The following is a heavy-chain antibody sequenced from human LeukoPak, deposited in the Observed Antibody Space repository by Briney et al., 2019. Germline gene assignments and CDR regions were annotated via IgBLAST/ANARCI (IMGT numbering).Heavy chain of an antibody. D-gene: IGHD3-10*01. V-gene: IGHV3-30-3*01. CDR2: ISYDGSNK. J-gene: IGHJ4*02. CDR1: GFTFSSYA. CDR3: AIIDLWFGEFTFDY. Sequence: GGSLRLSCAASGFTFSSYAMHWVRQAPGKGLEWVAVISYDGSNKYYADSVKGRFTISRDNSKNTLYLQMNSLRAEDTAVYYCAIIDLWFGEFTFDYWGQGTLVTVSS.